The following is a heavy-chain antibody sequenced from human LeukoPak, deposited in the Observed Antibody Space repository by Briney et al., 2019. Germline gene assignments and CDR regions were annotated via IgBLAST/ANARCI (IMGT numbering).Heavy chain of an antibody. CDR2: INHSGST. Sequence: SETLSLTCAVYGGSFSGDYWSWIRQPPGKGLEWIGEINHSGSTNYNPSLKSRVTISVDTSKNQFSLKVRSVSAADTAVFYCARRAFPRCYSLWGQGTLVTVSS. J-gene: IGHJ4*02. CDR1: GGSFSGDY. D-gene: IGHD2-15*01. CDR3: ARRAFPRCYSL. V-gene: IGHV4-34*01.